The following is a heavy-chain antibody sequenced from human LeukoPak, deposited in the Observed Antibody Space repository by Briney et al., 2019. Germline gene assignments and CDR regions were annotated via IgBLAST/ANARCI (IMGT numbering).Heavy chain of an antibody. Sequence: GGSLRLSCAATGFTFRSHAMHWVRQAPGKGLEWGAGIGGSGGRTYYADSVTGRFTISRDNSKNTVYLQMNSLRAADTAVYYCARGRIAVALYYGMDVWGHGTTVTVFS. D-gene: IGHD6-19*01. V-gene: IGHV3-23*01. CDR1: GFTFRSHA. CDR2: IGGSGGRT. J-gene: IGHJ6*02. CDR3: ARGRIAVALYYGMDV.